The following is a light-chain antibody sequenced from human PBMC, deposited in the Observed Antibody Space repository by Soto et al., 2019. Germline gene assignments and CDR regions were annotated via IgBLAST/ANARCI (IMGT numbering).Light chain of an antibody. CDR3: QLSHSTPLM. CDR2: AAF. CDR1: QNINTY. Sequence: DIQMTQSPSSLSASVGDRVTITCRASQNINTYLNWYQQKPGKAPKLLIYAAFALRSGVPSRFSGSGSGTDFTLTISSLQPEDCATYYCQLSHSTPLMFGQGTKVDIK. V-gene: IGKV1-39*01. J-gene: IGKJ1*01.